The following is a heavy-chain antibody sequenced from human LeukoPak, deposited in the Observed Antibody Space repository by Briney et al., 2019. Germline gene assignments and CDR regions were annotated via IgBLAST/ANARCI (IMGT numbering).Heavy chain of an antibody. CDR1: GFTFSTYS. CDR3: AKDRRTLDAFDI. CDR2: ISSSSSNI. Sequence: GGSLRLSCAASGFTFSTYSMNWVRQAPGKGLEWVSYISSSSSNIYYADSVKGRFTISRDNSKNTLYLQMNSLRAEDTAVYNCAKDRRTLDAFDIWGQGTMVTVSS. J-gene: IGHJ3*02. V-gene: IGHV3-48*01.